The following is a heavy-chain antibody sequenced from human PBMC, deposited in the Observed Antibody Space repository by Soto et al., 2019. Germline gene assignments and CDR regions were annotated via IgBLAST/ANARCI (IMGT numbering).Heavy chain of an antibody. D-gene: IGHD6-19*01. Sequence: SETLSLTCTVSNGSISSYYWSWIRQPAGKGLEWIGRIYTSGSTNYNPSLKSRVTMSVDTSKNQFSLKLSSVTAADTAVYYCARDSSGLEAPPNKNNWFDPWGQGTLVTVSS. J-gene: IGHJ5*02. CDR2: IYTSGST. V-gene: IGHV4-4*07. CDR1: NGSISSYY. CDR3: ARDSSGLEAPPNKNNWFDP.